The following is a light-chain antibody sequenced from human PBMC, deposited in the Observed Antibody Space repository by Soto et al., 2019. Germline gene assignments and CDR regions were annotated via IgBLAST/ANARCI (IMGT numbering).Light chain of an antibody. CDR1: QTISTL. CDR2: DAS. CDR3: QQYGHLVT. Sequence: IQMTQSPSTLSAPVGDRVTITCQASQTISTLLAWFQHKPGKAPNLLIYDASNLESGVPSRFSGSGSGTEFTLTISSLQSDDSATYFCQQYGHLVTFGQGTKVDIK. J-gene: IGKJ2*01. V-gene: IGKV1-5*01.